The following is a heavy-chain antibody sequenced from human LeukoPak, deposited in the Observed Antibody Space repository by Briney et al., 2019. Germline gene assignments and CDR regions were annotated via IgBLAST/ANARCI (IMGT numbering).Heavy chain of an antibody. V-gene: IGHV1-69*13. Sequence: SVKVSCKASGGTFSSCAISWVRQAPGQGLEWMGGIIPIFGTANYAQKFQGRVTITADESTGTAYMELSSLRSEDTAVYYCARGEALGVVVPAEGGYYYYMDVWGKGTTVTVSS. CDR1: GGTFSSCA. CDR2: IIPIFGTA. D-gene: IGHD2-2*01. J-gene: IGHJ6*03. CDR3: ARGEALGVVVPAEGGYYYYMDV.